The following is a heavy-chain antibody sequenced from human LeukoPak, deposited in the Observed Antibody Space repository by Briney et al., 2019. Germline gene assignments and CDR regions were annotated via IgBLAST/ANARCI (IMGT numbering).Heavy chain of an antibody. CDR3: AKDIQGSY. D-gene: IGHD2-21*01. J-gene: IGHJ4*02. V-gene: IGHV3-23*01. Sequence: GGSLRLSCAAYGFTFSTYAMSWVRQAPGKGLEWVSAISDSGGSTYYADSVKGRFTISRDNSKNTLYLQMDSLRAEDTAIYYCAKDIQGSYWGQGTLVTVSS. CDR2: ISDSGGST. CDR1: GFTFSTYA.